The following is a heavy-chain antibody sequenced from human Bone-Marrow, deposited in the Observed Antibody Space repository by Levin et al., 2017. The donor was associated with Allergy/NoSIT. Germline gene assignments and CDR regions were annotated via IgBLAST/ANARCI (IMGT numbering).Heavy chain of an antibody. D-gene: IGHD6-19*01. Sequence: GGSLRLSCAASGFTFSSYSMNWVRQAPGKGLEWVSYISSSSSTIYYADSVKGRFTISRDNAKNSLYLQMNSLRAEDTAVYYCARDLSGSGWSKWGQGTLVTVSS. V-gene: IGHV3-48*01. CDR1: GFTFSSYS. J-gene: IGHJ4*02. CDR2: ISSSSSTI. CDR3: ARDLSGSGWSK.